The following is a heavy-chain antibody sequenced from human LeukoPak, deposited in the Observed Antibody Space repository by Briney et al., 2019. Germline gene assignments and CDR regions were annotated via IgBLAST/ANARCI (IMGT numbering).Heavy chain of an antibody. V-gene: IGHV4-39*01. Sequence: PSETLSLTCTVSGGSISSSHYYWGWVRQPPGRGLEWIGNMHFSGSTYYNPSLKSRVTLSVDTSKNQFSLELNSVTAADTAVYYCARSTTVTTYDYWGQGTLVTVSS. CDR3: ARSTTVTTYDY. J-gene: IGHJ4*02. CDR1: GGSISSSHYY. D-gene: IGHD4-17*01. CDR2: MHFSGST.